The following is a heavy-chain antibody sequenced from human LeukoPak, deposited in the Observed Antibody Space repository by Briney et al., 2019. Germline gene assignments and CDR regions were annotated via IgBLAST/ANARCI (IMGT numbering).Heavy chain of an antibody. D-gene: IGHD2-2*01. CDR1: GGTFSSYA. CDR3: ARDQEAYCSSTSCYRAYAFDI. V-gene: IGHV1-69*13. J-gene: IGHJ3*02. CDR2: IIPIFGTA. Sequence: ASVKVSFKASGGTFSSYAISWVRQAPGQGLEWMGGIIPIFGTANYAQKFQGRVTITADESTSTAYMELSSLRSEDTAVYYCARDQEAYCSSTSCYRAYAFDIWGQGTMVTVSS.